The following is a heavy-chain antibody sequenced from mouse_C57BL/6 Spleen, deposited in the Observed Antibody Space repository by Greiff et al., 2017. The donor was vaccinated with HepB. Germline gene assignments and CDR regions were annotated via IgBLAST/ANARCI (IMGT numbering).Heavy chain of an antibody. V-gene: IGHV5-16*01. J-gene: IGHJ2*01. Sequence: EVNVVESEGGLVQPGSSMKLSCTASGFTFSDYYMAWVRQVPEKGLEWVANINYDGSSTYYLDSLKSRFIISRDNAKNILYLQMSSLNSEDTATYYCARDRGYYGSPYYFDYWGQGTTLTVSS. D-gene: IGHD1-1*01. CDR3: ARDRGYYGSPYYFDY. CDR2: INYDGSST. CDR1: GFTFSDYY.